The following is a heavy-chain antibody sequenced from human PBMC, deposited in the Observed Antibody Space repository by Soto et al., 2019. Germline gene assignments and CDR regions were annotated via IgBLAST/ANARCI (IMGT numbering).Heavy chain of an antibody. D-gene: IGHD2-15*01. CDR2: MNPSSGDS. CDR3: VRQPGGVATPGDDY. V-gene: IGHV1-8*01. Sequence: QVQLVQSGAEVKKPGASVKVSCEASGYPFTAFDINWVRQAAGQGLEWMGWMNPSSGDSAFAQRFQDRITMPRTTSSSTAYMELSRLTSDDTAVYYCVRQPGGVATPGDDYWGQGTLVTVSS. CDR1: GYPFTAFD. J-gene: IGHJ4*02.